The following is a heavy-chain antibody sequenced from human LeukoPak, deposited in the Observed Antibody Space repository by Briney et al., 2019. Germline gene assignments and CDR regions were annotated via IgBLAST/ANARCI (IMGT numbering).Heavy chain of an antibody. V-gene: IGHV4-61*09. Sequence: SETLSLTCSVSGGPISSGSYYWSWIRQPAGKGLEWIGHTHTSGSTNYNPSLKSRVTISLDTSKNQFSLKLSSVTAADTAVYYCARGEHYYDATGYYGGFDYWGQGTLVTVSS. D-gene: IGHD3-22*01. J-gene: IGHJ4*02. CDR2: THTSGST. CDR1: GGPISSGSYY. CDR3: ARGEHYYDATGYYGGFDY.